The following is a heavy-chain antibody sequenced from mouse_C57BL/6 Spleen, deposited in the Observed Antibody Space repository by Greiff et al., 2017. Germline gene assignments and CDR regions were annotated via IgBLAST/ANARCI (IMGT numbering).Heavy chain of an antibody. D-gene: IGHD3-3*01. V-gene: IGHV1-64*01. CDR1: GYTFTSYW. J-gene: IGHJ4*01. CDR2: IHPNSGST. Sequence: QVQLQQPGAELVKPGASVKLSCKASGYTFTSYWMHWVKQRPGQGLEWIGMIHPNSGSTNYNEKFKSKATLTVAKSSSPDYMQLSSLTSEDSAVYYCAREGLGPYYYAMDYWGQGTSVTVSS. CDR3: AREGLGPYYYAMDY.